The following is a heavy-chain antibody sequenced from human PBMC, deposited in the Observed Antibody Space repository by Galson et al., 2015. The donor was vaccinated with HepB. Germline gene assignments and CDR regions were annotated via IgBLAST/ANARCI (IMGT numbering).Heavy chain of an antibody. CDR1: GFTFTHYA. CDR2: IIAIGTST. J-gene: IGHJ4*02. D-gene: IGHD3-9*01. Sequence: SLRLSCATSGFTFTHYAMSWVRQAPGKGLEWVSGIIAIGTSTHYADSVKGRFTISRDNSKNTIYLQMNSLRAEDSAVYYCAKDYADNLMTWETAALFEYGGQGVVVTVAS. CDR3: AKDYADNLMTWETAALFEY. V-gene: IGHV3-23*05.